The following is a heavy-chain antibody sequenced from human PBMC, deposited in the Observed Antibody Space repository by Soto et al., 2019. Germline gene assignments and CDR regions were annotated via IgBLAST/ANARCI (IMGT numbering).Heavy chain of an antibody. CDR1: GFTFSNYV. D-gene: IGHD3-22*01. Sequence: GGSRRRSLAASGFTFSNYVMHWGRQAPGKGLEWVAVVWFDGNAKFYADSVNGRFAISRDNSKNTLYLQMNSLRAEDTAVYYCARADDSSLDFWGLGILVTVSS. CDR2: VWFDGNAK. CDR3: ARADDSSLDF. J-gene: IGHJ4*02. V-gene: IGHV3-33*01.